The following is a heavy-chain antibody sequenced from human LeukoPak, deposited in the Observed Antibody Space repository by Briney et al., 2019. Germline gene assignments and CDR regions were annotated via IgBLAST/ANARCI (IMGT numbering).Heavy chain of an antibody. J-gene: IGHJ4*02. CDR1: GYTFTGYY. V-gene: IGHV1-2*02. Sequence: ASVKVSCKASGYTFTGYYIHWVRQAPGQGLKWMGWINPNSGGTNYAQRFQGRVTMTRDTSISTVYMELSRLRSDDTAVYYCARLGHGDYGFDYWGQGTLVTVSS. D-gene: IGHD4-17*01. CDR2: INPNSGGT. CDR3: ARLGHGDYGFDY.